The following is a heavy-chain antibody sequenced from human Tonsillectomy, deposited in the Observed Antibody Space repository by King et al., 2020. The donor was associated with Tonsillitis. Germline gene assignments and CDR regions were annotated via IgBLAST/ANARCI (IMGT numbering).Heavy chain of an antibody. CDR3: VGGWGYS. V-gene: IGHV3-66*01. CDR1: GLTVSKNS. J-gene: IGHJ4*02. D-gene: IGHD2-21*01. Sequence: VQLVESGGGLVQPGGSLRLSCASSGLTVSKNSMSWVRQAPGKGLEWVSRISDDGNTNYADFVRGRFTISRDNSKNTLYLQMNGLRVEDTAVYFCVGGWGYSWGRGTLVTVSS. CDR2: ISDDGNT.